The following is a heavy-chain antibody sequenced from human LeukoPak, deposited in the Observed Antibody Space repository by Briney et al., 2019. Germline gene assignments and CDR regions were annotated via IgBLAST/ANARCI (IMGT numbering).Heavy chain of an antibody. J-gene: IGHJ3*02. V-gene: IGHV4-39*01. Sequence: PSETLSLTCTVSAVSISSSSYHWGWVRQPPGKGLEWIGSIYYSGSTYYNPSLKSRVTISVDTSKNQFSLKLNSVTAADTAVYYCARQWEDSSGWYRVFDIWGQGTMVTVSS. D-gene: IGHD6-19*01. CDR1: AVSISSSSYH. CDR3: ARQWEDSSGWYRVFDI. CDR2: IYYSGST.